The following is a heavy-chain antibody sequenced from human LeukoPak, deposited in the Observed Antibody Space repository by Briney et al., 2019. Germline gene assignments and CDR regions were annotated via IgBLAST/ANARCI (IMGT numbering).Heavy chain of an antibody. CDR1: GFTFINCA. D-gene: IGHD2-21*02. J-gene: IGHJ4*02. CDR3: AKAARWGLLEIDY. CDR2: ISGSGGST. Sequence: PGGSLRLSCAASGFTFINCAMNWVRQAPGKGLEWVSAISGSGGSTFYADSVRGRFTVSRDNSMNTLYLQMNSLRAEDTAVYYCAKAARWGLLEIDYWGQGTLVTVSS. V-gene: IGHV3-23*01.